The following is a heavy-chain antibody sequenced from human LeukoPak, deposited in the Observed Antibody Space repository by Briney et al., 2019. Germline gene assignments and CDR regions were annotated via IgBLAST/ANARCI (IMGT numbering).Heavy chain of an antibody. CDR1: GFTVSSNY. CDR3: ARVVYGLYFDY. CDR2: IYSGGST. J-gene: IGHJ4*02. Sequence: GGSLRLSCAASGFTVSSNYMSWVRQAPGKGLEWVSVIYSGGSTYYADSVKGRFTISRDNSKNTLYLQMNSLRGGDTAVYYCARVVYGLYFDYWGQGTLVTVSS. D-gene: IGHD4-17*01. V-gene: IGHV3-53*01.